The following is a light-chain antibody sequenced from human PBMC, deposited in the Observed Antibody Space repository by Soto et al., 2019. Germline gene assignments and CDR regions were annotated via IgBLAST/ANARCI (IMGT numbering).Light chain of an antibody. CDR1: QDIRGA. V-gene: IGKV1-13*02. J-gene: IGKJ5*01. CDR2: DVS. Sequence: AIQLTQSPSSLSASEGDRVTITCRASQDIRGALARYQQKSGKAPKILIYDVSTLESGVPSRFSGSRSGTDFTLTISSLQPVDFATYFCQQFNTYPITFGQGTRLEIK. CDR3: QQFNTYPIT.